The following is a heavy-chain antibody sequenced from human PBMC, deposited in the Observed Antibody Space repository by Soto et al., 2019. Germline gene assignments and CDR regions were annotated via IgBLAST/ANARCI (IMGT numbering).Heavy chain of an antibody. J-gene: IGHJ4*02. D-gene: IGHD2-2*01. CDR2: INPGSGAT. CDR3: ARLSKVFCSYTSCYSLLDS. Sequence: GASVKLSCKASGYKFTAYYMHWVRQAPGQGLEWMGWINPGSGATSYAQTFQGRVTMTRDTSLNTVYMEVTSLRPDDTAVYYCARLSKVFCSYTSCYSLLDSCGQGTLVTVSA. V-gene: IGHV1-2*02. CDR1: GYKFTAYY.